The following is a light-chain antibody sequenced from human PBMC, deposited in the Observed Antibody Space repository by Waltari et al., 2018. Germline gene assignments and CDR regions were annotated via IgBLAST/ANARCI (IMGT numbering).Light chain of an antibody. Sequence: DIQMTQSPSSLSASVGDRVVITCRASQDISTGVAWYQQKPGKAPKILISGASGLESGVPSRFSGSGSGTDFTLTISSLQPEDFATYFCQQYYSLSFFGPGTKVDVE. CDR3: QQYYSLSF. CDR2: GAS. V-gene: IGKV1-NL1*01. J-gene: IGKJ3*01. CDR1: QDISTG.